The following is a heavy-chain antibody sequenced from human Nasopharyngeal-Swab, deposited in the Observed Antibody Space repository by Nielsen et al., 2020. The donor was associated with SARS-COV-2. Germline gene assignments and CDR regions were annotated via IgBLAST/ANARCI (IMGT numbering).Heavy chain of an antibody. V-gene: IGHV3-73*01. Sequence: GGSLRLSCAASGFIFSASAIHWVRQASGKGLEWVGRIGDKEHNYATTYGASVQGRFTISRDDSKNTASLQMDGLKTEDTALYYCTTDFYFDYWGQGTLVTVSS. CDR3: TTDFYFDY. J-gene: IGHJ4*02. CDR1: GFIFSASA. CDR2: IGDKEHNYAT.